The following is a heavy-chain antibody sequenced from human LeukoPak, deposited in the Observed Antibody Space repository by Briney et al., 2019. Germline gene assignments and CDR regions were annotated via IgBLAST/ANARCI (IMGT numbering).Heavy chain of an antibody. CDR2: INHSGST. J-gene: IGHJ4*02. D-gene: IGHD3-9*01. CDR3: ARRPYYDILTGYYPTPYYFDY. CDR1: GGSFSGYY. V-gene: IGHV4-34*01. Sequence: SETLSLTCAVYGGSFSGYYWSWIRQPPGKGLEWIGEINHSGSTNYNPSLKSRVTISVDTSKNQFSLKLSSVTAADTAVYYCARRPYYDILTGYYPTPYYFDYWGQGTLVTVPS.